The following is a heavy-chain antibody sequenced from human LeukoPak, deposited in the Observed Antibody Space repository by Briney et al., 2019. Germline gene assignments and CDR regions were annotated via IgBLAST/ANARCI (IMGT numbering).Heavy chain of an antibody. CDR1: GFTFSSYA. J-gene: IGHJ2*01. Sequence: GASLRLSCAASGFTFSSYAMSWVRQAPGKGLEWVSAISGSGGSTYYADSVKGRFTISRDNSKITLYLQMNSLRAEDTAVYYCAKVEVLTVTPWYFDLWGRGTLVTVSS. CDR2: ISGSGGST. CDR3: AKVEVLTVTPWYFDL. V-gene: IGHV3-23*01. D-gene: IGHD4-17*01.